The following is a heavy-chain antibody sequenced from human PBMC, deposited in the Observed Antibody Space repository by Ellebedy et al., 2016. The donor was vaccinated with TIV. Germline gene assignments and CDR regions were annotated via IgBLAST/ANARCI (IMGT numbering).Heavy chain of an antibody. CDR1: GGSISSHY. Sequence: SQTLSLTXSVSGGSISSHYWSWIRQLPGKGLEWIGPIFYSGSTYYNPSLKSRGTISVDTSKNQFSLTLSPVTAADTAVYYCASATSRGYDSGWFDRWGQGTLVTVSS. V-gene: IGHV4-59*06. CDR3: ASATSRGYDSGWFDR. D-gene: IGHD5-12*01. J-gene: IGHJ5*02. CDR2: IFYSGST.